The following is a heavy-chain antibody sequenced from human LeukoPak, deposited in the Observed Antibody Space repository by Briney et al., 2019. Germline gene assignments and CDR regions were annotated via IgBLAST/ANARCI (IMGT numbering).Heavy chain of an antibody. CDR3: ARDPRGGSGSYYPTPYYFDY. Sequence: PGGSLRLSCAASGFTFSSYGMHWVRQAPGKGLEWVAVISYDGSNKYYADSVKGRFTISRDNSKNTLYLQMNSLRAEDTAVYYCARDPRGGSGSYYPTPYYFDYWGQGTLVTVSS. J-gene: IGHJ4*02. V-gene: IGHV3-30*19. CDR1: GFTFSSYG. D-gene: IGHD3-10*01. CDR2: ISYDGSNK.